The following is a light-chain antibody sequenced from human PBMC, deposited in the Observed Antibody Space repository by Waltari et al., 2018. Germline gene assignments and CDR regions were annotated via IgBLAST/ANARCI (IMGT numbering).Light chain of an antibody. CDR1: QSLLYSSTNKTY. Sequence: DIVMTQSPDSLAVSLGERATIRCQSSQSLLYSSTNKTYLAWYQQRPGQPPKLLIYWASTRESGVPDRFSGRGSGTDFTLTISSLQAEDVAVYYCQQYYSTPITFGQGTRLEIK. CDR2: WAS. J-gene: IGKJ5*01. CDR3: QQYYSTPIT. V-gene: IGKV4-1*01.